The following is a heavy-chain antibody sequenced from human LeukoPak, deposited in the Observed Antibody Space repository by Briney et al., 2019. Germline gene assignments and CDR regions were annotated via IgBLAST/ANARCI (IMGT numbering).Heavy chain of an antibody. CDR3: ARSSVVTATSTCDY. CDR1: GYTFTNYG. Sequence: ASVKVSCKASGYTFTNYGISWVRQAPGQGLEWMGWISDYNSNTNYAQKLQGRVTMTTDTSTSTAYMELRSLRSDDTAVYYCARSSVVTATSTCDYWGQGTLVTVSS. D-gene: IGHD2-21*02. J-gene: IGHJ4*02. CDR2: ISDYNSNT. V-gene: IGHV1-18*01.